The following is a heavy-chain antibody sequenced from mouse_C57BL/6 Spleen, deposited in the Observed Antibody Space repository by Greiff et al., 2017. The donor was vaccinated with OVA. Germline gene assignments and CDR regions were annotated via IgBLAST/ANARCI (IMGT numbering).Heavy chain of an antibody. V-gene: IGHV3-6*01. CDR1: GYSITSGYY. Sequence: EVQLMESGPGLVKPSQSLSLTCSVTGYSITSGYYWNWIRQFPGNKLEWMGYISYDGSNNYNPSLKNRISITRDTSKNQFFLKLNSVTTEDTATYYCAREGSSGYGAMDYWGQGTSVTVSS. D-gene: IGHD3-2*02. CDR3: AREGSSGYGAMDY. J-gene: IGHJ4*01. CDR2: ISYDGSN.